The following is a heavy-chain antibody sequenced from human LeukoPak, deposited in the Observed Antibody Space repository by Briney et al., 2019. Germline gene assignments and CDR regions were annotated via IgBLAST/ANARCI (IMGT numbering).Heavy chain of an antibody. CDR1: GGSISGYY. Sequence: KPSETLSLTCTVSGGSISGYYWSWIRQPPGKGLEWIGYIFYSGSTNYNPSLKSRATISVDTSKNQFSLKLSSVTAADTAVYYCARGEWDLLFDYWGQGTLVTVSS. CDR3: ARGEWDLLFDY. J-gene: IGHJ4*02. CDR2: IFYSGST. D-gene: IGHD1-26*01. V-gene: IGHV4-59*01.